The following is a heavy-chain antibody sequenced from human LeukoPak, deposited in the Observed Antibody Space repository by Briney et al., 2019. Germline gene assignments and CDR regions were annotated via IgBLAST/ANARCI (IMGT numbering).Heavy chain of an antibody. CDR2: INHSGST. Sequence: PSETLSLTCAVYGGSFSGYYWCWIRQPPGKGLEWIWEINHSGSTNYNPSLKSRVTISVDTSKNQFSLKLSSVTAADTAVYYCARGGYSYLGYYCDYWGQGTLVTVSS. CDR1: GGSFSGYY. V-gene: IGHV4-34*01. J-gene: IGHJ4*02. CDR3: ARGGYSYLGYYCDY. D-gene: IGHD5-18*01.